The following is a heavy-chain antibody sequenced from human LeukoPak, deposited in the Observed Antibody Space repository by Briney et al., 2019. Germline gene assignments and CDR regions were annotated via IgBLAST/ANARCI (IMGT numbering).Heavy chain of an antibody. Sequence: GGSLRLSCAASGFTISSYSMNWVRQAPGKGLEWVSSISSSSSYIYYADSVKGRFTISRDNAKNSLYLQMNSLRAKDTAVYYCARYSSGWPGYFDYWGQGTLVTVSS. D-gene: IGHD6-25*01. V-gene: IGHV3-21*01. CDR1: GFTISSYS. CDR2: ISSSSSYI. J-gene: IGHJ4*02. CDR3: ARYSSGWPGYFDY.